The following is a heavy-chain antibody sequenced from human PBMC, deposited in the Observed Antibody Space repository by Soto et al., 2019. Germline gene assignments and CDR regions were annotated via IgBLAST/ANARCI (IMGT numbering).Heavy chain of an antibody. D-gene: IGHD2-8*02. CDR1: GYSFTTSW. V-gene: IGHV5-10-1*01. CDR2: IDPSDSYT. CDR3: ARHALAITGAFDV. J-gene: IGHJ3*01. Sequence: PGESLKISCKGSGYSFTTSWISWVRQMPGKGLEWMGRIDPSDSYTNYSPSFQGHVTFSADKSISTAYLQWNSLMASDTAMYYCARHALAITGAFDVWGQGTMVTVSS.